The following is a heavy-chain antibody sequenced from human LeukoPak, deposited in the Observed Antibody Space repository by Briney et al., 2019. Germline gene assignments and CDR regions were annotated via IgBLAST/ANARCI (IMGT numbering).Heavy chain of an antibody. CDR1: GHSFTSYW. Sequence: GESLKISCKGSGHSFTSYWISWVRQMPGKGLEWMGRIDPSDSYTNYSPSFQGHVTISADKSIGTAYLQWSSLKASDTAMYYCSRSAVAGTDWFDPWGQGTLVTVSS. D-gene: IGHD6-19*01. J-gene: IGHJ5*02. CDR3: SRSAVAGTDWFDP. V-gene: IGHV5-10-1*01. CDR2: IDPSDSYT.